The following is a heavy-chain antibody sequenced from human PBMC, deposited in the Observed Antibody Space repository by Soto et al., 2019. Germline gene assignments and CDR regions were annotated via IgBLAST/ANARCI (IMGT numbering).Heavy chain of an antibody. Sequence: SETLSLNCTVSGGSISSSSYSWVWVRQPPGEGLEWIGSIYYSGTTYYHPSLKLRVTISVDTSKNHFSLKLRSVTAADRAVYYCPRHSPDYPGPVGVFDPWGQGTLFTVSS. D-gene: IGHD4-17*01. CDR1: GGSISSSSYS. V-gene: IGHV4-39*01. CDR2: IYYSGTT. J-gene: IGHJ5*02. CDR3: PRHSPDYPGPVGVFDP.